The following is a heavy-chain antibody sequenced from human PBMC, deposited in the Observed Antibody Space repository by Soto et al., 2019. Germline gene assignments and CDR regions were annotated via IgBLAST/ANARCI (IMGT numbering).Heavy chain of an antibody. D-gene: IGHD6-6*01. J-gene: IGHJ5*02. CDR1: GGSISSGDYY. V-gene: IGHV4-30-4*01. CDR3: ARERPDGARLDP. Sequence: QVQLQESGPGLVKPSQTLSLTCTVSGGSISSGDYYWSWIRQPPGKGLEWIGYIYYSGSTYYNPSLKSRVTISVDTSKTQFSPKLSSVTAADTAVYYCARERPDGARLDPWGQGTLVTVSS. CDR2: IYYSGST.